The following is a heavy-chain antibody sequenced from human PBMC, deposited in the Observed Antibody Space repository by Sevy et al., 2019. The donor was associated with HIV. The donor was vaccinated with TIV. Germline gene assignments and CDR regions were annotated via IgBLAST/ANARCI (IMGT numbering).Heavy chain of an antibody. V-gene: IGHV3-33*06. J-gene: IGHJ4*02. Sequence: GGSLRLSCAASGFTFSSYGMHWVRQAPGKGLEWVAVIWYDGSNKYYADSVKGRFTISRDNSKNTLYLQMNSLRAEDTAVYYCAKDREGYCSSTSCYADDYWGQGTLVTVSS. CDR3: AKDREGYCSSTSCYADDY. D-gene: IGHD2-2*01. CDR2: IWYDGSNK. CDR1: GFTFSSYG.